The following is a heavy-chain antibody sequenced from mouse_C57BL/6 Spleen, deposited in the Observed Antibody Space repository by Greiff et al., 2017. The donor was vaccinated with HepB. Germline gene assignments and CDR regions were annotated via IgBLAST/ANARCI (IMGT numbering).Heavy chain of an antibody. J-gene: IGHJ2*01. Sequence: VHLVESGAELVRPGASVTLSCKASGYTFTDYEMHWVKQTPVHGLEWIGAIDPETGGTAYNQKFKGKAILTADKSSSTAYMELRSLTSEDSAVYYCTRFLITTAFDYWGQGTTLTVSS. D-gene: IGHD1-1*01. CDR3: TRFLITTAFDY. CDR2: IDPETGGT. V-gene: IGHV1-15*01. CDR1: GYTFTDYE.